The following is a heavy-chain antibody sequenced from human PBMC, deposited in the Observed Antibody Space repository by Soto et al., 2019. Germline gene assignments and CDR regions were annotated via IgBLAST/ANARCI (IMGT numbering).Heavy chain of an antibody. V-gene: IGHV4-59*01. Sequence: TSETLSLTCTVSGGSISSYYWSWIRQPPGKGLEWIGYIYYSGSTNYNPSLKSRVTISVDTSKNQFSLKLSSVTAAGTAVYYCARGSWFPFGAFDIWGQGTMVTVSS. CDR2: IYYSGST. CDR1: GGSISSYY. J-gene: IGHJ3*02. D-gene: IGHD6-13*01. CDR3: ARGSWFPFGAFDI.